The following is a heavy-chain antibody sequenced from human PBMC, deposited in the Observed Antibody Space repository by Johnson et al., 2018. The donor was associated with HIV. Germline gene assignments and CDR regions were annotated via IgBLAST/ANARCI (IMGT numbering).Heavy chain of an antibody. CDR1: GFTFDDYD. D-gene: IGHD1-26*01. CDR2: INWSGDST. V-gene: IGHV3-20*04. J-gene: IGHJ3*02. Sequence: VESGGGVVQPGRSLRLSCAASGFTFDDYDMSWVRQAPGKGLEWVSGINWSGDSTGFADSVKGRFTISRDNAKNSLYLQMNSLRAEDTALYYCARDLIGWERRGAFDIWGQGTMVTVSS. CDR3: ARDLIGWERRGAFDI.